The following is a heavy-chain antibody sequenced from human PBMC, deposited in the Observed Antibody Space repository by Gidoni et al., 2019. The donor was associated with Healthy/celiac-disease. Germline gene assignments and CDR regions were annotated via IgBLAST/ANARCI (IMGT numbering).Heavy chain of an antibody. CDR3: AREDPYSSGWRY. CDR1: GFPFSSYS. V-gene: IGHV3-48*02. J-gene: IGHJ4*02. D-gene: IGHD6-19*01. Sequence: EVQLVESGGGLVQPGGSLRLSCAASGFPFSSYSMNWVRQAPGKGLGWVSYISISSSTIYYADSVKGRFTISRDNAKNSLYLQMNSLRDEDTAVYYCAREDPYSSGWRYWGQGTLVTVSS. CDR2: ISISSSTI.